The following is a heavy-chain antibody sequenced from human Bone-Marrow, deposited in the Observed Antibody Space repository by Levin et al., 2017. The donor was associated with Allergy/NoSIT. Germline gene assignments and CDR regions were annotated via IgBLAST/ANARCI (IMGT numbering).Heavy chain of an antibody. J-gene: IGHJ1*01. V-gene: IGHV3-30*03. CDR2: ISYDGSNK. CDR3: ARSWWQQLGRHEYFQH. Sequence: LSLTCAASGFTFSSYGMHWVRQAPGKGLEWVAVISYDGSNKYYADSVKGRFTISRDNSKNTLYLQMNSLRAEDTAVYYCARSWWQQLGRHEYFQHWGQGTLVTVSS. CDR1: GFTFSSYG. D-gene: IGHD6-13*01.